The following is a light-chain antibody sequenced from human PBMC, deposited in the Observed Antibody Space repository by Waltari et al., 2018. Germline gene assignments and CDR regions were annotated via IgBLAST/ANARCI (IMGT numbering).Light chain of an antibody. V-gene: IGLV2-14*01. CDR2: DAT. Sequence: QSALTQPASVSGSPGQSITISCTGTSNDVAYNSVSWYQQHPAKATKLMIYDATKRPSGVSNRFSCSKSGNTASLTISGLQAEDEADYHCSSYTSSNTVVFGGGTKLTVL. CDR3: SSYTSSNTVV. J-gene: IGLJ3*02. CDR1: SNDVAYNS.